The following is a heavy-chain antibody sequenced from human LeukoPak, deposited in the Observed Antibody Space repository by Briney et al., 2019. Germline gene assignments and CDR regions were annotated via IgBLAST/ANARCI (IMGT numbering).Heavy chain of an antibody. V-gene: IGHV3-21*01. Sequence: PGGSLRLSCAASGFTFSTYSMNWVRQAPGKGLEWVSSITSPVGRIYYADSLKGRITISRDNARSTLYLQMNSLRAEDTAVYYCARSRLDVWGQGTTVTVSS. J-gene: IGHJ6*02. CDR1: GFTFSTYS. CDR3: ARSRLDV. CDR2: ITSPVGRI.